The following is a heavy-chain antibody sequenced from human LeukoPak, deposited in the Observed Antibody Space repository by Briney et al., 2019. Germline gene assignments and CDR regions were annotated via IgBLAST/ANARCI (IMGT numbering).Heavy chain of an antibody. CDR2: INHSGST. V-gene: IGHV4-34*01. Sequence: PSETLSLTCAVYGGSFSGYYWSWIRQPPGKGLEWIGEINHSGSTNYNPSLKSRITISVDTSKNQFSLKLSSVTAADTAVYYCARAAVVVVPAADAFDIWGQGTMVTVSS. J-gene: IGHJ3*02. D-gene: IGHD2-2*01. CDR1: GGSFSGYY. CDR3: ARAAVVVVPAADAFDI.